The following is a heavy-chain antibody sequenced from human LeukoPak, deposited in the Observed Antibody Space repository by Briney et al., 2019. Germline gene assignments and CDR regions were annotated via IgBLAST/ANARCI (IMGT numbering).Heavy chain of an antibody. Sequence: KPSQTLSLTCTVSGVSISSGAFYWNWIRQQPGKGLERIGYIYYGGSTSYTPSLKSRLTISVDTSKNQLSLKLSSVTAADTAVYYCARESPLVRGVFDYWGQGTLVTVSS. J-gene: IGHJ4*02. D-gene: IGHD3-10*01. CDR1: GVSISSGAFY. CDR2: IYYGGST. CDR3: ARESPLVRGVFDY. V-gene: IGHV4-31*03.